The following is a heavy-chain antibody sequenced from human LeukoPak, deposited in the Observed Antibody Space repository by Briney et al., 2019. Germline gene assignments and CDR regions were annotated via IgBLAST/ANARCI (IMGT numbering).Heavy chain of an antibody. D-gene: IGHD3-16*02. J-gene: IGHJ3*02. Sequence: GGSLRLSCAASGFTFSSYAMSWVRQAPGKGLQWVSAISASGGSTYYADSVKGRFTISRDNSKNTLYLQMNSLRAEDTAVYYCAREGGFGYDDAFDTWGHGTTVTVSS. CDR1: GFTFSSYA. CDR3: AREGGFGYDDAFDT. V-gene: IGHV3-23*01. CDR2: ISASGGST.